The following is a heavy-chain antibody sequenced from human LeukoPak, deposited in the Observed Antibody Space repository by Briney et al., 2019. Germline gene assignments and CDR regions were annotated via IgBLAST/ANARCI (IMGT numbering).Heavy chain of an antibody. Sequence: GGSLRLSCAASGFTFSSYGMHWVRQAPGKGLEWVAVIWYDGSNKYYADSVKGRFTISRDNSKNTLYLQMNSLRAEDTAVYYCARDWIGATGKGIDYWGQGALVTVSS. CDR2: IWYDGSNK. V-gene: IGHV3-33*01. CDR1: GFTFSSYG. D-gene: IGHD6-13*01. CDR3: ARDWIGATGKGIDY. J-gene: IGHJ4*02.